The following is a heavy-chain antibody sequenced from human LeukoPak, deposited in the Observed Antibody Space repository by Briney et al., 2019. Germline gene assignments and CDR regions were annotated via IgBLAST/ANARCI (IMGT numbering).Heavy chain of an antibody. Sequence: GGSLRLSCAASGFTFSSYAMHWVRQAPGKGLEYVSAISSNGGSTYYANSVKGRFTISRDNSKNTLYLQMGSRLAEDMALYYCARDHGEEWLFDYWGQGTLVTVSS. CDR3: ARDHGEEWLFDY. J-gene: IGHJ4*02. D-gene: IGHD3-3*01. CDR1: GFTFSSYA. V-gene: IGHV3-64*01. CDR2: ISSNGGST.